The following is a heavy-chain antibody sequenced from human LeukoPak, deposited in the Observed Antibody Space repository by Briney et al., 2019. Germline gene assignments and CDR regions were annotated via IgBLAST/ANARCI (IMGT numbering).Heavy chain of an antibody. CDR3: AKDITRYGGNAVDY. V-gene: IGHV3-30*18. CDR2: IPYDGSDK. J-gene: IGHJ4*02. CDR1: GFTFSYYG. D-gene: IGHD4-23*01. Sequence: PGRSLRLSCAASGFTFSYYGTHWVRQAPGKGLEWVAVIPYDGSDKYYADSVKGRFTISRDNSKNTLYLQMNSLRAEDTAVYYCAKDITRYGGNAVDYWGQGTLVTVSS.